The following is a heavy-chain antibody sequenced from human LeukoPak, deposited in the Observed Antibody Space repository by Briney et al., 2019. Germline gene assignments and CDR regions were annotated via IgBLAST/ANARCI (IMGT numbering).Heavy chain of an antibody. CDR1: GFTFSSYD. CDR2: IDTTGDT. J-gene: IGHJ3*02. V-gene: IGHV3-13*01. D-gene: IGHD6-25*01. CDR3: ARVLTARSGGYDAFDI. Sequence: HSGGSLRLSCAASGFTFSSYDMHWVRQGTGKGLEWVSAIDTTGDTYYPGSVKGRFTISRENAKSSLYLQMNSLRAGDTAVYYCARVLTARSGGYDAFDIWGQGTMVTVSS.